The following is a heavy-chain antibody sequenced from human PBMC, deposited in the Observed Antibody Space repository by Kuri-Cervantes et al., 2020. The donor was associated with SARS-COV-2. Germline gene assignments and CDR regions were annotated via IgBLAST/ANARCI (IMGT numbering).Heavy chain of an antibody. CDR3: ARDIAISGNYFDY. J-gene: IGHJ4*02. V-gene: IGHV3-20*04. CDR2: INWNGGST. CDR1: GFTFDDYG. D-gene: IGHD6-13*01. Sequence: GESLKISCAASGFTFDDYGMSWVRQAPGKGLEWVSGINWNGGSTGYADSVKGRFTISRDNAKNSLYLQMNSLRAEDTAVYYCARDIAISGNYFDYWGQGTLVTVSS.